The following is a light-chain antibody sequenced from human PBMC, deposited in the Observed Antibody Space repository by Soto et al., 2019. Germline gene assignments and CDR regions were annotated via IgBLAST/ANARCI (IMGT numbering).Light chain of an antibody. CDR3: QQYNNWPLYT. Sequence: EIVMTQSAASLSVSPGERATLSYRASQSVSSNLAWYQQKPGQAPRLLIYGASTRATGIPARFSGSGSGTEFTLTISSLLSEDFAVYYCQQYNNWPLYTFGQGTKLEIK. V-gene: IGKV3-15*01. CDR2: GAS. CDR1: QSVSSN. J-gene: IGKJ2*01.